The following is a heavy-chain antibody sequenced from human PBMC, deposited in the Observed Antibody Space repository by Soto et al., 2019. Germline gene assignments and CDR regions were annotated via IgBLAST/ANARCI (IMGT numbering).Heavy chain of an antibody. V-gene: IGHV3-15*01. J-gene: IGHJ4*02. D-gene: IGHD5-18*01. CDR3: ARVGYSSPFDY. Sequence: EVQLVESGGGLVEPGGSLRLSCAASGFTFNNAWMSWVRQAPGKGLEWVGRIRSNADGGTTNYAAPAKDRFTMSRDDSKNTLYLHMNSLKTEDSAVYYCARVGYSSPFDYWGQGTLLTVSS. CDR2: IRSNADGGTT. CDR1: GFTFNNAW.